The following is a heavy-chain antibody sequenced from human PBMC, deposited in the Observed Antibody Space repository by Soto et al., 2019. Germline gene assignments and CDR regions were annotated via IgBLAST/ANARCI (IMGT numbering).Heavy chain of an antibody. J-gene: IGHJ4*02. CDR1: GYTFTSYY. Sequence: QVQLVQCGAEVKKPGASVKVSCKASGYTFTSYYITWVRQAPGQGLEWMGWISAYNSNTNYAQKLQGRVTMTTATSTSTADRELRSLRSDDTAVYYRASDLPPLDYWGQGTLVPVSS. V-gene: IGHV1-18*01. CDR3: ASDLPPLDY. CDR2: ISAYNSNT.